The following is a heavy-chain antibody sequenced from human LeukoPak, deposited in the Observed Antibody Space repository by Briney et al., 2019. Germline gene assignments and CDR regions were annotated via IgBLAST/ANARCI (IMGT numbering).Heavy chain of an antibody. CDR2: VYYSGST. Sequence: NPSETLSLTCTVSGGSISNYFWNWIRQPPGKGLEWIGNVYYSGSTKYNPSLKSRVTISVDTSRSLFSLNLSSVTAADTAVYYCARGAVGYYGPSPFNYWGQGTLVTVSP. CDR3: ARGAVGYYGPSPFNY. J-gene: IGHJ4*02. CDR1: GGSISNYF. D-gene: IGHD3-10*01. V-gene: IGHV4-59*08.